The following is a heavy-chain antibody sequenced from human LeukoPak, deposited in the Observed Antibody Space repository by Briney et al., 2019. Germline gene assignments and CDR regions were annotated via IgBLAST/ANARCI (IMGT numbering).Heavy chain of an antibody. J-gene: IGHJ3*02. Sequence: PGGSLRLSCAASGFTFSSYAMSWVRQAPGKGLEWVSAISGSGGSTYYADSVKGRFTISRDNSKNTLYLQMNGLRAEDTAVYYCAAPGGVPGRTLAFDIWGQGTMVTVSS. CDR3: AAPGGVPGRTLAFDI. D-gene: IGHD1-14*01. CDR2: ISGSGGST. V-gene: IGHV3-23*01. CDR1: GFTFSSYA.